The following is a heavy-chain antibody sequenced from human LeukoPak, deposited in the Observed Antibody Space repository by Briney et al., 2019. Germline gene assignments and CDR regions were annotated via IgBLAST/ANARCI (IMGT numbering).Heavy chain of an antibody. D-gene: IGHD6-13*01. J-gene: IGHJ4*02. CDR3: AKRGDGTSWPGFDY. V-gene: IGHV3-23*01. Sequence: GGSLRLSCAASGFTVSSNYMSWVRQAPGKGLEWVSAISGSSDTIYYADSVKGRFTISRDNSENTLYLQMNSLRAEDTAVYYCAKRGDGTSWPGFDYWGQGTLVSVSS. CDR2: ISGSSDTI. CDR1: GFTVSSNY.